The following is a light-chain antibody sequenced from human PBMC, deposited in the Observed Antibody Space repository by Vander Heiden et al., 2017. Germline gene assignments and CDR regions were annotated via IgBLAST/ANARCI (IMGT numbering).Light chain of an antibody. J-gene: IGKJ5*01. CDR3: MQALQTPIT. V-gene: IGKV2-28*01. Sequence: DIVMTQSPLSLPVTPGEPASISCRSSQSPLYSNGYNYLDWYLQKPGQSPQLLIYLGSNRASGVPDRFSGSGSGTDCTLKISKVEAEDVGVYYCMQALQTPITFGQGTRLEIK. CDR2: LGS. CDR1: QSPLYSNGYNY.